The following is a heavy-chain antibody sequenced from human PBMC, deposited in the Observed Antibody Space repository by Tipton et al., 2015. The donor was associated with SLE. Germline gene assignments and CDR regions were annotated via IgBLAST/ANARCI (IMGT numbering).Heavy chain of an antibody. J-gene: IGHJ4*02. V-gene: IGHV4-30-2*02. CDR1: GGSISSGGYS. Sequence: TLSLTCAVSGGSISSGGYSWSWIRQPPGKGLEWIGYIYHSGSTNYNPSLKSRVTISVDTSKNQFSLKLSSVTAADTAVYYCARAGAAAGQIDYWGQGTLVTVSS. CDR2: IYHSGST. D-gene: IGHD6-13*01. CDR3: ARAGAAAGQIDY.